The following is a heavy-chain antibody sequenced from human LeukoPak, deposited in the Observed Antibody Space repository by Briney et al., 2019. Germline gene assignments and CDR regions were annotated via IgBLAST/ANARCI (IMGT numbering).Heavy chain of an antibody. J-gene: IGHJ4*02. CDR1: GFTFDDYA. CDR2: ISWNSGSI. V-gene: IGHV3-9*01. D-gene: IGHD3-10*01. CDR3: AKARGGYYGSGSYYFDY. Sequence: SLRLSCAASGFTFDDYAMHWVRQAPGKGLEWVSGISWNSGSIGYADSVKGRFTISRDNAKNSLYLQMNSLRAEDTALYYCAKARGGYYGSGSYYFDYWGQGTLVTVSS.